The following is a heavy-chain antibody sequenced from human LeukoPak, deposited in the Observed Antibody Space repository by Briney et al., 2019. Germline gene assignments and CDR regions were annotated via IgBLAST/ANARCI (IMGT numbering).Heavy chain of an antibody. Sequence: PSETLSLTRSLSGGSTSDYYWNWIRQPAGQGLEWLGRIYYTGNTAYNPSLESRLTMSLDTAKNQFSLKVTSVTAADTAVYYCARGGTLFTYFDSWGQGTLVTVSS. J-gene: IGHJ4*02. CDR1: GGSTSDYY. CDR3: ARGGTLFTYFDS. D-gene: IGHD3-10*02. CDR2: IYYTGNT. V-gene: IGHV4-4*07.